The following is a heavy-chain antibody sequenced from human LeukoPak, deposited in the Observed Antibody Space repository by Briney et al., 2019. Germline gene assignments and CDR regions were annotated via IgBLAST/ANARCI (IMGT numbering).Heavy chain of an antibody. CDR1: GGSFSGYY. V-gene: IGHV4-34*01. J-gene: IGHJ6*03. CDR2: INHSGST. CDR3: ARGSVYFGFYYYYYYMDV. Sequence: SETLSLTCAVYGGSFSGYYWSWIRQPPGRGLEWIGEINHSGSTNYNPSLKSRVTISVDTSKNQFSLKLSSVTAADTAVYYCARGSVYFGFYYYYYYMDVWGKGTTVTVSS. D-gene: IGHD3-10*01.